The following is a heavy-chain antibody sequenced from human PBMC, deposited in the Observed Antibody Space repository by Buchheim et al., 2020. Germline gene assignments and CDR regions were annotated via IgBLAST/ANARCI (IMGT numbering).Heavy chain of an antibody. V-gene: IGHV3-30*18. CDR2: ISYDGSNK. J-gene: IGHJ6*02. D-gene: IGHD3-22*01. Sequence: QVQLVESGGGVVQPGRSLRLSCAASGFTFSSYGMHWVRQAPGKGLEWVAVISYDGSNKYYADSVKGRFTISRDNSKNTLYLQMNSLRAEDTAVYYCAKDRYYDSSGYYYYGMDVWGQGTT. CDR1: GFTFSSYG. CDR3: AKDRYYDSSGYYYYGMDV.